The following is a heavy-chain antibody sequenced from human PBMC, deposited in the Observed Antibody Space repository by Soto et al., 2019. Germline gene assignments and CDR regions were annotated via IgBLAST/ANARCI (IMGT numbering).Heavy chain of an antibody. J-gene: IGHJ5*02. CDR1: GGAVSSGTYY. CDR2: IYFTGST. V-gene: IGHV4-61*01. CDR3: TRGPPRVQWFDP. Sequence: SGTLSLTCPVSGGAVSSGTYYWSWIRQPPGKGLEWIGHIYFTGSTNYNPSLKSRVTMSLDTSRNQFSLKLSSVTAADTAVYYCTRGPPRVQWFDPWGLGTLVTVSS.